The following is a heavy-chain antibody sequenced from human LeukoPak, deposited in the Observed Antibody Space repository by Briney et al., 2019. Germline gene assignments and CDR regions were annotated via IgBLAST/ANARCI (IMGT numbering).Heavy chain of an antibody. CDR2: IRYDGSNK. V-gene: IGHV3-30*02. CDR3: AKLSGSFNANFDY. D-gene: IGHD1-26*01. J-gene: IGHJ4*02. CDR1: GFTFSDYW. Sequence: GGSLRLSCAASGFTFSDYWMSWVRQAPGKGLEWVAFIRYDGSNKYYADSVEGRFTISRDNSKNTLYLQMNSLRAEDTAVYYCAKLSGSFNANFDYWGQGTLVTVSS.